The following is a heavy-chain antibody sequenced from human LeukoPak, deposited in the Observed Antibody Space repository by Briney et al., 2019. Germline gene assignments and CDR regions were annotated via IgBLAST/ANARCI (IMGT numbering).Heavy chain of an antibody. D-gene: IGHD3-10*01. Sequence: PGGSLRLSCAASGFTFNSYEINWVRQAPGKGLEWVSYVSSSGRTIYSADSVKGRFTISRDNAKNSLYLQMNSLRAEDTAVYYYAREIRGVMSWFDPWGQGTLVTVSS. V-gene: IGHV3-48*03. CDR2: VSSSGRTI. J-gene: IGHJ5*02. CDR3: AREIRGVMSWFDP. CDR1: GFTFNSYE.